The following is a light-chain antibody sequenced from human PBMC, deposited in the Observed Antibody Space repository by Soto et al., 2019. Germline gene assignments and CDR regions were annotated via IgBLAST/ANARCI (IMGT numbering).Light chain of an antibody. J-gene: IGKJ1*01. CDR1: QSVSSN. CDR2: GAS. V-gene: IGKV3-20*01. Sequence: EIMMTQSPATLSVSPGERATLSCWASQSVSSNLAWYQQKPGQAPRLLLYGASIRATGIPDRFSGSESGTDFTLTISRLEPADFAVYYCQYYGSSSTFGQGTKVDIK. CDR3: QYYGSSST.